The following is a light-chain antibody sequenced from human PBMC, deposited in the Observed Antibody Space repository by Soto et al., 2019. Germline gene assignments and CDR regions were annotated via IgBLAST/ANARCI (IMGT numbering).Light chain of an antibody. CDR3: CSYAGSRTLV. V-gene: IGLV2-23*01. J-gene: IGLJ2*01. CDR2: EGS. CDR1: SSDFGTYNL. Sequence: QSALTQPASVSGSPGQSITISCTGTSSDFGTYNLVSWYQQHPGKAPKLMIYEGSKRPSGVSNRLSGSKSGNTASLTISGLQAEDEADYYCCSYAGSRTLVFGGGTKLTVL.